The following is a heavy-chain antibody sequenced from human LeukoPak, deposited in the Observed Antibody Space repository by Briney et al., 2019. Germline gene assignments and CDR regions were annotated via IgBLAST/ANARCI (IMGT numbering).Heavy chain of an antibody. CDR2: TFAGYSYT. CDR3: ARHFHPAETTGGYFDL. V-gene: IGHV5-51*01. Sequence: ESLKLSCQSSGYNFNHYWIVWVRAMPGKGLEWVGITFAGYSYTIYSPSFQGQVTISVDKSISTAYLQWSSLKASDTAMYYCARHFHPAETTGGYFDLWGRGTLVTVSA. D-gene: IGHD4-17*01. J-gene: IGHJ2*01. CDR1: GYNFNHYW.